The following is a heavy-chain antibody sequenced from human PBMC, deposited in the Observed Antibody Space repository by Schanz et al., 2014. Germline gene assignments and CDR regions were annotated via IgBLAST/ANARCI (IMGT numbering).Heavy chain of an antibody. CDR2: ISVYNHNK. Sequence: QVQLVQSGAEVKKPGASVKVSCTASGFNFNNYDINWVRQATGLGLEWMGWISVYNHNKEYDQKFQGRVTMTTDTSTSTAYMALTDLRSDDTAVYYCARDRRFFDRDDLYYFDSWGQGTLVTVSS. D-gene: IGHD3-3*01. CDR3: ARDRRFFDRDDLYYFDS. J-gene: IGHJ4*02. V-gene: IGHV1-18*04. CDR1: GFNFNNYD.